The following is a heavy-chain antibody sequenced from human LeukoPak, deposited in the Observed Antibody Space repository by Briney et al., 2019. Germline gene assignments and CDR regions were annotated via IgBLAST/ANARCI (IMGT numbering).Heavy chain of an antibody. CDR3: ARGNWNTNPLSNPFDY. D-gene: IGHD1/OR15-1a*01. J-gene: IGHJ4*02. CDR1: GFTFSSYS. CDR2: ISSSSSYI. V-gene: IGHV3-21*01. Sequence: GGSLRLSCAASGFTFSSYSMNWVRQAPGKGLEWVSSISSSSSYIYYADSVKGRFTISRDNAKNSLYLQMNSLRAEDTAVYYRARGNWNTNPLSNPFDYWGQGTLVTVSS.